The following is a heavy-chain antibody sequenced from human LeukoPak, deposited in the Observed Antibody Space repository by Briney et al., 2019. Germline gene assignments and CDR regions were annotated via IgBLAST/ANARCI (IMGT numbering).Heavy chain of an antibody. D-gene: IGHD4-11*01. CDR1: GFTFSSYG. CDR3: ARDRGRYSNYDY. V-gene: IGHV3-30*03. CDR2: ISYDGSNK. Sequence: GGSLRLSCAASGFTFSSYGMHWVRQAPGKGLEWVAVISYDGSNKYYADSVKGRFTISRDNAKNSLYLQMNSLRAEDTAVYYCARDRGRYSNYDYWGQGTLVTVSS. J-gene: IGHJ4*02.